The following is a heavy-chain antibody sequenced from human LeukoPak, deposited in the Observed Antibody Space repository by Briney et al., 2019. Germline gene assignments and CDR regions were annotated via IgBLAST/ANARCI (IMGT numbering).Heavy chain of an antibody. CDR3: AKGSGLGYCSSTTCRPFYYYYGMDV. Sequence: GGSLRLSCAASGFTFSSYAMSWIRQAPGKGPEWVSAISVSGGSTYYADSVKGRFTISRDNSKNTLYLQMNSLRAEDTAVYYCAKGSGLGYCSSTTCRPFYYYYGMDVWGKGTTVTVSS. V-gene: IGHV3-23*01. J-gene: IGHJ6*04. D-gene: IGHD2-2*01. CDR2: ISVSGGST. CDR1: GFTFSSYA.